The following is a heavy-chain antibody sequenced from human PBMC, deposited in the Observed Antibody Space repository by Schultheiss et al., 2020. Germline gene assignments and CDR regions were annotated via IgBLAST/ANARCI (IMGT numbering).Heavy chain of an antibody. D-gene: IGHD1-26*01. CDR2: ISYDGSNK. J-gene: IGHJ4*02. V-gene: IGHV3-30-3*01. Sequence: GGSLRLSCAASGFTFSSYAMHWVRQAPGKGLEWVAVISYDGSNKYYADSVKGRFTISRDNSKNTLYLQMNSLRAEDTALYYCAKGVQVGAFDYWGQGTLVTVSS. CDR3: AKGVQVGAFDY. CDR1: GFTFSSYA.